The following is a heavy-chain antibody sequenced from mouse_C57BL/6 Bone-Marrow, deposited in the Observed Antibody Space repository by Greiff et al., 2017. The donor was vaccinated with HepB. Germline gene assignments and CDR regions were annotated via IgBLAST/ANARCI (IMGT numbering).Heavy chain of an antibody. J-gene: IGHJ2*01. CDR2: ISYDGSN. D-gene: IGHD1-1*01. CDR1: GYSITSGYY. V-gene: IGHV3-6*01. Sequence: DVQLQESGPGLVKPSQSLSLTCSVPGYSITSGYYWNWIRQFPGNKLEWMGYISYDGSNNYNPSLKNRISITRDTSKNQFFLKLNSVTTEDTATYYCARDQNYYGYWGQGTTLTVSS. CDR3: ARDQNYYGY.